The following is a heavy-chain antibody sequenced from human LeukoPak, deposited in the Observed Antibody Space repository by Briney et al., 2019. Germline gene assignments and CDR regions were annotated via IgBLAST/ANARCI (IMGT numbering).Heavy chain of an antibody. V-gene: IGHV3-48*03. J-gene: IGHJ5*02. CDR2: TSSSGNTM. D-gene: IGHD5-24*01. Sequence: GGSLRLSCAASGFTFSRSEMDWVRQAPGKGLEWISYTSSSGNTMFYADSVKGRFTIPRDNAKNSLYLQMNSLRVEDTAIYYCVRDTRDGSATWFDPWGQGTLVTVSS. CDR3: VRDTRDGSATWFDP. CDR1: GFTFSRSE.